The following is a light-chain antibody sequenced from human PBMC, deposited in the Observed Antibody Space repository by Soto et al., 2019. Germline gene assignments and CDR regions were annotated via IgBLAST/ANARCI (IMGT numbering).Light chain of an antibody. CDR2: DAS. Sequence: DIQMTQSPSTLSASVGDRLTITCRASQSINNWLAWHQKKPGRAPKLLIYDASRLESGVPSRFSGSGSGTEFTLTISSLQSEDFAVYYCQQYNNWPRTFGQGTKVDIK. CDR3: QQYNNWPRT. J-gene: IGKJ1*01. V-gene: IGKV1-5*01. CDR1: QSINNW.